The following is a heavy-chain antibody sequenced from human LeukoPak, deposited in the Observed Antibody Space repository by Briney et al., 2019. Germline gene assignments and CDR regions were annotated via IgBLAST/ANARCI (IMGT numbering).Heavy chain of an antibody. CDR3: ARHGEKYQLS. J-gene: IGHJ5*02. V-gene: IGHV4-34*01. CDR1: GFTFSIYG. D-gene: IGHD2-2*01. Sequence: GSLRLSCVASGFTFSIYGLSWVRQPPGKGLEWIGEISHSGRTSYNPSLKSRVTISIDASTKQFSMQLSSVTAADTAVYYCARHGEKYQLSWGQGTLVAVSS. CDR2: ISHSGRT.